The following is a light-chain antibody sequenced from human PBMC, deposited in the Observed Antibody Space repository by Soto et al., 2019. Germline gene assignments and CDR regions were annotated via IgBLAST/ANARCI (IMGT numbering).Light chain of an antibody. Sequence: EIVMTQSRATLSVSPGQGSTLSCRVSQSASTNLAWYQQKPGQAPTLLIYGAPTRSTGIPARFSASASVTEFTLTTSSLQSEDFAVYDWQQYNHRPSFAQGTKVDIK. CDR1: QSASTN. CDR3: QQYNHRPS. V-gene: IGKV3-15*01. CDR2: GAP. J-gene: IGKJ1*01.